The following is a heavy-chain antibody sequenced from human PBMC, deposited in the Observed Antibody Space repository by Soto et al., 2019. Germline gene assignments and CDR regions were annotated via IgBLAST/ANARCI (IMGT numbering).Heavy chain of an antibody. Sequence: QVQLVESGGGVVQPGRSLRLSCAASGFTFSSYGMHWVRQAPGKGLEWVAVISYDGSNKYYADSVKGRFTISRDNSKNSLYLQMNSLRAEDTAVYYCAKDRKSGYDYYYGMDVWGQGTTVTVSS. CDR1: GFTFSSYG. V-gene: IGHV3-30*18. CDR3: AKDRKSGYDYYYGMDV. D-gene: IGHD3-3*01. CDR2: ISYDGSNK. J-gene: IGHJ6*02.